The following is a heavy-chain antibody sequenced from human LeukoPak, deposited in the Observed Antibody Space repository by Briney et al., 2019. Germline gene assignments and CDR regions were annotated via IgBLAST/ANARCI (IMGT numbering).Heavy chain of an antibody. J-gene: IGHJ5*02. CDR1: GFTFSNYA. CDR3: ANRDPHGNLQIS. D-gene: IGHD5-24*01. V-gene: IGHV3-23*01. CDR2: IIGSGTTT. Sequence: GGTLRLSCAASGFTFSNYAMTWVRQAPGKGLEWVSGIIGSGTTTYYADSVKGRFTISRDNSKNTLYLQMNRLRAEDTAVYYCANRDPHGNLQISWGQGTLVTVSS.